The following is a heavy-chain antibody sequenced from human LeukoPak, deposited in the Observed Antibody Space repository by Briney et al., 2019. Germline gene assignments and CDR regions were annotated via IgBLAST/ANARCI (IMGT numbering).Heavy chain of an antibody. CDR1: GGSISSSSYY. D-gene: IGHD2-21*02. Sequence: SETLSLTCTVSGGSISSSSYYWGWIRQPPGKGLEWIGSIYYSGSTYYNPSLKSRVTISADTSKNQFSLKLSSVTAADTAVYYCAREVVTALVTGWFDPWGQGTLVTVSP. CDR2: IYYSGST. V-gene: IGHV4-39*07. CDR3: AREVVTALVTGWFDP. J-gene: IGHJ5*02.